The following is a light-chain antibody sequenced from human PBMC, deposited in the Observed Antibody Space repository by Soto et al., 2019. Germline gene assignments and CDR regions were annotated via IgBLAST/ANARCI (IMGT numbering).Light chain of an antibody. V-gene: IGKV3-11*01. CDR3: QHRSGLT. Sequence: VLTQSPATLSLSPEERATLSCRASQSVNIYLASYQQKPGQAPRLLIYDASNRAAGFPARFSGSGSGTDLPLTISRLEREDFAVYYCQHRSGLTFGPGTKVDIQ. J-gene: IGKJ3*01. CDR2: DAS. CDR1: QSVNIY.